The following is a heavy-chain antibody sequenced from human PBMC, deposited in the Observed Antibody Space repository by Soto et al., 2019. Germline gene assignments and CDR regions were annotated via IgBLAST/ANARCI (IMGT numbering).Heavy chain of an antibody. Sequence: QVQLVQSGAEVKQPGASVKVSCKASGYTFTSYGLSWMRQAPGQGLEWLGWITVYNGKTNYAQKLQGIVTMTTDTSTSTAYLELTRLRYDDTAFYYCAIRTGQLPYYFDYWGQGTLVTVSS. CDR3: AIRTGQLPYYFDY. CDR1: GYTFTSYG. J-gene: IGHJ4*02. V-gene: IGHV1-18*01. D-gene: IGHD6-6*01. CDR2: ITVYNGKT.